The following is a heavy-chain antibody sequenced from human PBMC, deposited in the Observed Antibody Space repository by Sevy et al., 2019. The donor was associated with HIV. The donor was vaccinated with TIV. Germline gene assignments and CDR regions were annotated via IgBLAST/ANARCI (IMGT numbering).Heavy chain of an antibody. CDR3: ARGGSDALDI. CDR1: GFTFSSYD. Sequence: GGSLRLSCAASGFTFSSYDMHWVRQASGKGLEWVSAIGTVGDTFYPDSVKGRFTISRENAKNSLYLQMNSLRAGDTAVYYCARGGSDALDIWGQGTMVTVSS. D-gene: IGHD1-1*01. J-gene: IGHJ3*02. CDR2: IGTVGDT. V-gene: IGHV3-13*01.